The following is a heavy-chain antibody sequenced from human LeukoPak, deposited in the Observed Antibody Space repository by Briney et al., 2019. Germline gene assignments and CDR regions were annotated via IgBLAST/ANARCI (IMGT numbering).Heavy chain of an antibody. Sequence: SETLSLTCAVSGGSISSGGYSWSWIRQPPGKGLEWIGYIYHSGSTYYNPSLKSRVTISVDRSKNQFSLKLSSVTAADTAVYYCARGGVEYYGSESYYWAFDIWGQGTMVTVSS. CDR1: GGSISSGGYS. CDR2: IYHSGST. D-gene: IGHD3-10*01. V-gene: IGHV4-30-2*01. CDR3: ARGGVEYYGSESYYWAFDI. J-gene: IGHJ3*02.